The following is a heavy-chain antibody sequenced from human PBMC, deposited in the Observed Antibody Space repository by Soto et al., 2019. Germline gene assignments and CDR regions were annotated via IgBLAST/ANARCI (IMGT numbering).Heavy chain of an antibody. Sequence: GESLKISCKGSGYSFTIYWIGWVRQMPGKGLEWMGIIYPGDSDTRYSPSFQGQVTISADKSISTAYLQWSSLKASDTAMYYCARSGQYYYDSSGYYYDGWFDPWGQGTLVTVSS. CDR3: ARSGQYYYDSSGYYYDGWFDP. V-gene: IGHV5-51*01. J-gene: IGHJ5*02. CDR2: IYPGDSDT. D-gene: IGHD3-22*01. CDR1: GYSFTIYW.